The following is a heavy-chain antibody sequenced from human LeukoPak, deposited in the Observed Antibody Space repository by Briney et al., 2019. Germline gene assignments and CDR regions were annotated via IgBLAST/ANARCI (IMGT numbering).Heavy chain of an antibody. Sequence: SETLSLTCTVSGGSISSYYWSWIRQPAGKGLEWIGRIYTSGSTNYNPSPKSRVTMSGDTSKYKFSLKLSSVPAADTVVYYCAGEHRGGELRALDYWGQGTLVTVSS. D-gene: IGHD1-26*01. CDR3: AGEHRGGELRALDY. V-gene: IGHV4-4*07. CDR1: GGSISSYY. J-gene: IGHJ4*02. CDR2: IYTSGST.